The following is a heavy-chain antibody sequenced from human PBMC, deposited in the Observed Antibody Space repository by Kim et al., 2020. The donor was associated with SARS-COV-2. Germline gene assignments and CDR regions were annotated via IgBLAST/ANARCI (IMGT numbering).Heavy chain of an antibody. CDR3: ARDRVGSTRAEHYYYYYGMDV. J-gene: IGHJ6*02. V-gene: IGHV3-33*01. CDR1: GFTFSSYG. Sequence: GGSLRLSCAASGFTFSSYGMHWVRQAPGKGLEWVAVIWYDGSNKYYADSVKGRFTISRDNSKNTLYLQMNSLRAEDTAVYYCARDRVGSTRAEHYYYYYGMDVWGQGTTVTVSS. CDR2: IWYDGSNK. D-gene: IGHD2-2*01.